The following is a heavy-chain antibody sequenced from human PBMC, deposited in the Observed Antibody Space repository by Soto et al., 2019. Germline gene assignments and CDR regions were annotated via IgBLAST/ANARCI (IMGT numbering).Heavy chain of an antibody. Sequence: PGGSLRLSCVTSGITFTNAWMSWVRQAPGKGLEWVGRIKNKVDGGAADYAAPVRGRFTISRDDSKNTLFLQMSSLEIEDTAIYYCTTDPGDYEDFWGQGTLVTVSS. V-gene: IGHV3-15*05. CDR3: TTDPGDYEDF. CDR2: IKNKVDGGAA. CDR1: GITFTNAW. D-gene: IGHD4-17*01. J-gene: IGHJ4*02.